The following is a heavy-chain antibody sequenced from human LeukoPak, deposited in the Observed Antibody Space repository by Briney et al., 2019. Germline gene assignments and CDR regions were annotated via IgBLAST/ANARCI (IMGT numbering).Heavy chain of an antibody. CDR1: GASISNGAYH. J-gene: IGHJ3*02. D-gene: IGHD3-9*01. CDR3: ARATPNYDILTGYYLDAFDI. Sequence: SETLSLTCTVSGASISNGAYHWGWIRQPPGKGLEWIGEIYHSGSTNYNPSLKSRVTISVDKSKNQFSLKLSSVTAADTAVYYCARATPNYDILTGYYLDAFDIWGQGTMVTVSS. V-gene: IGHV4-39*07. CDR2: IYHSGST.